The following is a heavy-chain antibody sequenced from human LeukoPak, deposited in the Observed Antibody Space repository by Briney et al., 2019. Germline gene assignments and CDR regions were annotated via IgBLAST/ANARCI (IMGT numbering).Heavy chain of an antibody. CDR2: ISSSGSTI. CDR1: GFTFSDYY. D-gene: IGHD5-12*01. CDR3: ASIKMATIRPIDY. V-gene: IGHV3-11*01. Sequence: PGGSLRLSCAASGFTFSDYYMSWIRQAPGKGLEWVSYISSSGSTIYYADSVKGRLTISRDNAKNSLYLQMNSLRAEDMAVYYCASIKMATIRPIDYWGQGTLVTVSS. J-gene: IGHJ4*02.